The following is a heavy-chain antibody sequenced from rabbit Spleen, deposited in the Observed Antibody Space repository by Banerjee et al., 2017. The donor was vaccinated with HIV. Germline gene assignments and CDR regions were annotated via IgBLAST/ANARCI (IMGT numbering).Heavy chain of an antibody. D-gene: IGHD1-1*01. V-gene: IGHV1S40*01. CDR1: GFSFSSSDD. Sequence: QSLEESGGDLVKPGASLTLTCTASGFSFSSSDDMCWVRQAPGKGLEWIACIYAGSSSNTYSAAWAKGRFTISKTSSTTVTLQMTSLTAADTATHFCARDLVAVIGWNFNLWGPGTLVTVS. CDR2: IYAGSSSNT. CDR3: ARDLVAVIGWNFNL. J-gene: IGHJ4*01.